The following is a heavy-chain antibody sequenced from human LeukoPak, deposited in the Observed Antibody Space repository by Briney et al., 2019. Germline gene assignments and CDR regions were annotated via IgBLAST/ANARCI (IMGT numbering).Heavy chain of an antibody. V-gene: IGHV1-69*06. CDR1: GGTFSSYA. D-gene: IGHD6-6*01. J-gene: IGHJ6*02. CDR3: ARKLVLVPYYGMDV. Sequence: GSSVKVSCKASGGTFSSYAISWVRQAPGQGLEWMGGIIPIFGTANYAQKFQGRVTITADKSTSTAYMELSSLRSEDTAVYYCARKLVLVPYYGMDVWGQGTTVTVSS. CDR2: IIPIFGTA.